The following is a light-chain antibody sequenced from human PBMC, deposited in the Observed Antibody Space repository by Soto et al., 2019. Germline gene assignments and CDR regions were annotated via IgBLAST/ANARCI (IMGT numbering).Light chain of an antibody. CDR1: QSVDSRY. Sequence: EIVLTQSPGTLSLSPGERATLSCRASQSVDSRYLAWYQQKPGQAPRLLIYGASSRATGIPNRFSGSGAGTDFTLTSSRLEHEDFAVYYCQQYSSSPPLTFGGGTTVEIK. V-gene: IGKV3-20*01. CDR3: QQYSSSPPLT. CDR2: GAS. J-gene: IGKJ4*02.